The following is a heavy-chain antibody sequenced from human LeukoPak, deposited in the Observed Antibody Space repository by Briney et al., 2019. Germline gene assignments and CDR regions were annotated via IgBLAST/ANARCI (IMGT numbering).Heavy chain of an antibody. J-gene: IGHJ4*02. CDR3: AKGLGGTSFDY. CDR2: ISWNSGNT. V-gene: IGHV3-9*01. D-gene: IGHD1-14*01. Sequence: GGSLRLSCAASGFTFDDYAMHWVRHAPGKGLEWVSGISWNSGNTGYADSVKGRFTISRDNAKNSLYLQMNSLRAEDTALYYCAKGLGGTSFDYWGQGTLVTVSS. CDR1: GFTFDDYA.